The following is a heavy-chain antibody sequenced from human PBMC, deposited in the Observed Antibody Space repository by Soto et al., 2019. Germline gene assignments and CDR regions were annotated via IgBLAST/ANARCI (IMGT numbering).Heavy chain of an antibody. D-gene: IGHD6-19*01. Sequence: LSLTCAVSGGSISSGGYSWSWMRQPPGKGLEWIGYIYHSGTYYNPSLKSRVTISVDRSKNQFSLKLSSVTAADTAVYYCARAGGLGAVAVDYWGQGTLVTVSS. CDR2: IYHSGT. V-gene: IGHV4-30-2*01. CDR1: GGSISSGGYS. J-gene: IGHJ4*02. CDR3: ARAGGLGAVAVDY.